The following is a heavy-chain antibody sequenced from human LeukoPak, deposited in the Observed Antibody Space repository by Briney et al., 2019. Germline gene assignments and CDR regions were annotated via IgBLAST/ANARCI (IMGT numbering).Heavy chain of an antibody. CDR2: ISGSGGST. V-gene: IGHV3-23*01. CDR3: AKENHYYGSGSPFDY. Sequence: GGSLRLSCAASGFTFSSYAMSWVRQAPGKGLDWVSAISGSGGSTYYADSVKGRFTISRDNSKNTLYLQMNSLRAEDTAVYYCAKENHYYGSGSPFDYWGQGTLVTVSS. CDR1: GFTFSSYA. J-gene: IGHJ4*02. D-gene: IGHD3-10*01.